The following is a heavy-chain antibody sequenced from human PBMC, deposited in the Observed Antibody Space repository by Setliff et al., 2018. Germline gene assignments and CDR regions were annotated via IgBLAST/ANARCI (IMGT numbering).Heavy chain of an antibody. J-gene: IGHJ4*02. CDR1: GGSVSSGSYY. Sequence: KPSETLSLTCTVSGGSVSSGSYYWSWIRQPAGKGLEWIGRIYTSGSTNYNPSLKSRVAISVDTSKNQFSLRLSSVTAADTAVYYCARVRVVQGYYEFDYWGQGTLVTVS. V-gene: IGHV4-61*02. CDR2: IYTSGST. CDR3: ARVRVVQGYYEFDY. D-gene: IGHD3-16*01.